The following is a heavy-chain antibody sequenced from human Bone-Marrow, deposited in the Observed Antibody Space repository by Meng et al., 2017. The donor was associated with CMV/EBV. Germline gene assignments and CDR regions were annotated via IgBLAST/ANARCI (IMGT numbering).Heavy chain of an antibody. V-gene: IGHV3-74*01. CDR3: ARVVGAFGVVITRFDQ. Sequence: GESLKISCAASGFTFSSYWMHWVRQAPGKGLVWVSRINSDGSSTSYADSVKGRFTISRDNAKNTLYLQMNSLRAEDTAVYYCARVVGAFGVVITRFDQWGQGTLVTVSS. CDR2: INSDGSST. D-gene: IGHD3-3*01. J-gene: IGHJ4*02. CDR1: GFTFSSYW.